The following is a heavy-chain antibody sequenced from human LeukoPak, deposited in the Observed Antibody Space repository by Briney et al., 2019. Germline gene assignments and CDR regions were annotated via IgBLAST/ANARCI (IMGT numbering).Heavy chain of an antibody. V-gene: IGHV4-59*01. CDR1: GGSISSSY. J-gene: IGHJ6*03. Sequence: SETLSLTCTVSGGSISSSYWTWIRHPPGKGLECIGYIYYSGSTNYNPSLKSRVTISVDTSKNQFSLNLSSVTVADTAVYYCASAIAEDFYYYYMDVWGKGTTVTVSS. D-gene: IGHD1-14*01. CDR3: ASAIAEDFYYYYMDV. CDR2: IYYSGST.